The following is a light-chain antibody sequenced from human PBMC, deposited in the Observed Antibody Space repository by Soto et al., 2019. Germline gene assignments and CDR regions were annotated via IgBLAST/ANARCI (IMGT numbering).Light chain of an antibody. J-gene: IGKJ1*01. Sequence: EIVVTQSPGTLSLSPGERATLSCRASQSVSSSYLAWYQQKPGQAPRLLIYDTSSRATGIPDRFSGSESGTDFTTAISRLEPEDFAVYYSQQCGSSPSFGQGTKVELK. V-gene: IGKV3-20*01. CDR1: QSVSSSY. CDR3: QQCGSSPS. CDR2: DTS.